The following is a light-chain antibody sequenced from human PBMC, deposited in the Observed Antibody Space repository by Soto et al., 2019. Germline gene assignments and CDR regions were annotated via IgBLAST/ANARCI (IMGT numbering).Light chain of an antibody. J-gene: IGLJ1*01. CDR3: GSYTSTDTPFV. CDR2: EVS. CDR1: STDVGGYNY. V-gene: IGLV2-14*01. Sequence: QSVLAQPSSVSGSPGQSITISCTGTSTDVGGYNYVSWYQHHPGKGPKLIIYEVSNRPPGVSDRFSGSKSGNKASLIISNLEAEDESDYYCGSYTSTDTPFVFGTGTKGTVL.